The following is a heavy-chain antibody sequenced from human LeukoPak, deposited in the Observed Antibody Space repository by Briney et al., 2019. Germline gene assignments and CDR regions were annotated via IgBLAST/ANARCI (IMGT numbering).Heavy chain of an antibody. D-gene: IGHD3-10*01. CDR1: GFTLTSYA. CDR3: AKDGVVRGLGPYYFDS. CDR2: ISYSGGTT. J-gene: IGHJ4*02. V-gene: IGHV3-23*01. Sequence: GSLRLSCASSGFTLTSYAVSWVRQAPGKGLEWVSTISYSGGTTYHTDSVKGRFTISRDISKNTVYLQMNSLKAEDTAVYYCAKDGVVRGLGPYYFDSWGQGSLVTVSS.